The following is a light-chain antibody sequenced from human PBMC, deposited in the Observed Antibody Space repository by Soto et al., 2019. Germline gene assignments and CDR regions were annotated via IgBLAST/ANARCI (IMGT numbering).Light chain of an antibody. CDR2: GAS. V-gene: IGKV3-15*01. CDR3: QQSYSTPIT. CDR1: QSGRSN. Sequence: EILMTESSATLSVSPGERPTLSCRASQSGRSNLAWYQHKPGQASRLLIYGASTRATGIPARFSGSGSGTDFTLTISSLQPEDFATYYCQQSYSTPITFGQGTRLEIK. J-gene: IGKJ5*01.